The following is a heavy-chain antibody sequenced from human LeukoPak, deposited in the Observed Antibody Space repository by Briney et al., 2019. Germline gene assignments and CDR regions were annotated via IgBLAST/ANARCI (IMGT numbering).Heavy chain of an antibody. Sequence: SETLSLTCAVYGGSFSGYYWSWIRQPPGKGLEWIGSIYYSGSTYYNPSLKSRVTTSVDTSKNQFSLKLSSVTAADTAVYYCARTEESGYSYDYFGYYYYMDVWGKGTTVTVSS. V-gene: IGHV4-34*01. D-gene: IGHD5-18*01. CDR1: GGSFSGYY. CDR3: ARTEESGYSYDYFGYYYYMDV. CDR2: IYYSGST. J-gene: IGHJ6*03.